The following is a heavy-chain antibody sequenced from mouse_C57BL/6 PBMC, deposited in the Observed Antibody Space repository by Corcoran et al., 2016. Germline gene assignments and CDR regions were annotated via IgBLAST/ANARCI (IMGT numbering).Heavy chain of an antibody. V-gene: IGHV14-2*01. J-gene: IGHJ4*01. CDR3: ARERNAMDY. CDR1: GFNIKDYY. CDR2: IDPEDGET. Sequence: EVQLQQSGAELVQPGASVKLSCTASGFNIKDYYMHWVKQRTEQGLEGIGRIDPEDGETKYAPKFQGKATIPEDTSSNTAYLQLSSLTSEDTAVYYCARERNAMDYWGQGTSVTVSS.